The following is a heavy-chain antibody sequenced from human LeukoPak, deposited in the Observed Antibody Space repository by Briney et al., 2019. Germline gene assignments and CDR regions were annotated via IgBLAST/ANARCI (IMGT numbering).Heavy chain of an antibody. CDR1: GGSISSYY. CDR3: AKSVSITGTRWFDP. Sequence: SETLSLTCTVSGGSISSYYWSWIRQPPGKGLKWIGYIYYSGSTNYNPSLKSRVTISVDTSKNQFSLKLSSVTAADTAVYYCAKSVSITGTRWFDPWGQGTLVTVSS. D-gene: IGHD1-7*01. J-gene: IGHJ5*02. V-gene: IGHV4-59*01. CDR2: IYYSGST.